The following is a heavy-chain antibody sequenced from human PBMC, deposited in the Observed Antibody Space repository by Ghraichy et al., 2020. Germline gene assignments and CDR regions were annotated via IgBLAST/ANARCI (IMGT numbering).Heavy chain of an antibody. Sequence: GGSLRLSCAASGFTFDDYAMHWVRQAPGKGLEWVSGISWNSGSIGYADSVKGRFTISRDNAKNSLYLQMNSLRAEDTALYYCAKDIKWVAGATYFDYWGQGTLVTVSS. D-gene: IGHD1-26*01. CDR1: GFTFDDYA. J-gene: IGHJ4*02. CDR3: AKDIKWVAGATYFDY. V-gene: IGHV3-9*01. CDR2: ISWNSGSI.